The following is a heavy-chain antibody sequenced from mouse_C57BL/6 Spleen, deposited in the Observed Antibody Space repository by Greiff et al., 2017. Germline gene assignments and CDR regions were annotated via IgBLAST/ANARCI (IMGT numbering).Heavy chain of an antibody. D-gene: IGHD4-1*01. CDR2: IYPGDGDT. V-gene: IGHV1-82*01. Sequence: QVQLKQSGPELVKPGASVKISCKASGYAFSSSWMNWVKQRPGKGLEWIGRIYPGDGDTNYNGKFKGKATLTADKSSSTAYMQLSSLTSEDSAVYFCARGLGRWYFDVWGTGTTVTVSS. CDR3: ARGLGRWYFDV. CDR1: GYAFSSSW. J-gene: IGHJ1*03.